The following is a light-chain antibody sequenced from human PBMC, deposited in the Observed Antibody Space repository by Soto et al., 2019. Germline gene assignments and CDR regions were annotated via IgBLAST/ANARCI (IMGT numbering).Light chain of an antibody. CDR1: QSVSSNY. J-gene: IGKJ2*03. CDR2: ATS. CDR3: QQYGDYNSPRYS. V-gene: IGKV3-20*01. Sequence: EIVLTQSPGTLSLSPGDRVTLSCRASQSVSSNYLAWYQQKPGQAPRILIYATSSRATGIPDRFSGSGSGTDFTLTIRRLEPEDFAMYYCQQYGDYNSPRYSFGQGTRLEL.